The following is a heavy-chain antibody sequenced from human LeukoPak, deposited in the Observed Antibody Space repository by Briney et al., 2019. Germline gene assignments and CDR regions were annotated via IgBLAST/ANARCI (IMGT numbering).Heavy chain of an antibody. CDR2: IYPGDSDT. V-gene: IGHV5-51*01. CDR1: GYSFADYW. CDR3: ARQSGYSLTYYFDY. J-gene: IGHJ4*02. D-gene: IGHD5-18*01. Sequence: GESLKISCQGSGYSFADYWIGWVRQMPGKGLDWMGIIYPGDSDTRYSPSFQGQVTISADKSIRTAYLQWSSLKASDTAMYYCARQSGYSLTYYFDYWGQGTLVTVSS.